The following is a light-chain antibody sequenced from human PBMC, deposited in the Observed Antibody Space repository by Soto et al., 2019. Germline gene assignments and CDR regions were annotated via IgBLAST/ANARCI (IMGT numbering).Light chain of an antibody. CDR3: QQYDTYWT. V-gene: IGKV1-39*01. Sequence: DIHLTQYTSSLSASVGDRVTITCRASQSIDSFLNWYHQRPGKAPRLLIYAASTLQSGAPSRFSGGGSGTDFTLTISSLQPDDFATYYCQQYDTYWTFGQGTMA. CDR2: AAS. J-gene: IGKJ1*01. CDR1: QSIDSF.